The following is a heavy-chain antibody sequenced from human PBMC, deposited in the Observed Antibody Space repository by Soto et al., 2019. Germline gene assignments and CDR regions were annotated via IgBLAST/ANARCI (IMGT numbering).Heavy chain of an antibody. CDR2: ISGSSSST. CDR3: ARAGYYGSGILL. D-gene: IGHD3-10*01. J-gene: IGHJ4*02. V-gene: IGHV3-23*01. CDR1: GFTFSSYA. Sequence: GGSLRLSCAASGFTFSSYAMSWVRQAPGKGLEWVSAISGSSSSTYYADSVKGRFTISRDNAKNTLYLQMNSLRDEDTAVYYCARAGYYGSGILLWGQGTLVTVSS.